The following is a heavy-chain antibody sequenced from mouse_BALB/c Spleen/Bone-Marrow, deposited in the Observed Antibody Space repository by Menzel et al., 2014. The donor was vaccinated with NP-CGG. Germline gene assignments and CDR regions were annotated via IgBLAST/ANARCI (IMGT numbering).Heavy chain of an antibody. CDR3: ARQWYYGSSDY. Sequence: EVKVEESGGGLVQPGGSLKLSCAASGFDFSRYWMSWVRQAPGKGLEWIGEINPDSSTINYSPSLKDKFIISRDNAKNTLYLRMSKVRSEDTALYYCARQWYYGSSDYWGQGTTLTVSS. V-gene: IGHV4-1*02. D-gene: IGHD1-1*01. J-gene: IGHJ2*01. CDR1: GFDFSRYW. CDR2: INPDSSTI.